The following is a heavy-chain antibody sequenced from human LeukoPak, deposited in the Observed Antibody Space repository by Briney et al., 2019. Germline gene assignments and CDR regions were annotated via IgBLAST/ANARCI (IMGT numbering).Heavy chain of an antibody. CDR1: GFTFSSYA. CDR2: ISYDGSNK. Sequence: GGPLRLSCAASGFTFSSYAMHWVRQAPGKGLEWVAVISYDGSNKYYADSVKGRFTISRDNSKNTLYLQMNSLRAEDTAVYYCARDLKIFGVVIQYYFDYWGQGTLVTVSS. CDR3: ARDLKIFGVVIQYYFDY. J-gene: IGHJ4*02. D-gene: IGHD3-3*01. V-gene: IGHV3-30*04.